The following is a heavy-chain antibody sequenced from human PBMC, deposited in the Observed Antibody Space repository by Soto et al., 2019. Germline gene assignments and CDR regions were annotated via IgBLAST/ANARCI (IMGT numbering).Heavy chain of an antibody. Sequence: ASGKVSCKTSGYTFTNYFIHWVRQAPGQGLEWMGIINPSVGTTSYPQKFQGRVTMTRDTSTSTAYMELSSLKSDDTAVYYCARDRGTTWPYYFDYWGQGTLVTVSS. CDR2: INPSVGTT. J-gene: IGHJ4*02. V-gene: IGHV1-46*03. CDR1: GYTFTNYF. CDR3: ARDRGTTWPYYFDY.